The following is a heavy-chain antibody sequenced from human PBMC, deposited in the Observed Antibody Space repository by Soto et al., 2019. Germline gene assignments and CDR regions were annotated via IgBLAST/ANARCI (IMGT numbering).Heavy chain of an antibody. D-gene: IGHD3-22*01. CDR1: GYSFTIYW. CDR2: IYPGDSDT. V-gene: IGHV5-51*01. J-gene: IGHJ3*02. Sequence: LGESLKISCKGSGYSFTIYWIGWVRQMPGKGLEWMGIIYPGDSDTRYSPSFQGQVTISADKSISTAYLQWSSLKASDTAMYYCARHSDAPVTMIVPRGAFDIWDQGTMVTVSS. CDR3: ARHSDAPVTMIVPRGAFDI.